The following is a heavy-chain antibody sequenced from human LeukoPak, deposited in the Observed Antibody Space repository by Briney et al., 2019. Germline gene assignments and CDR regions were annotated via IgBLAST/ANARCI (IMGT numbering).Heavy chain of an antibody. V-gene: IGHV3-48*03. Sequence: PGGSLRLSCAASGFSLTTYPMNWIRQVPGQGLEWVSHISSDGNTEYYADSVRVRFTMSRDNAKNPLDLHMNSLRTEDTAVYYCARDIVNGPFVTSLESWGQGALVTVSS. CDR1: GFSLTTYP. CDR2: ISSDGNTE. D-gene: IGHD2-8*01. J-gene: IGHJ4*02. CDR3: ARDIVNGPFVTSLES.